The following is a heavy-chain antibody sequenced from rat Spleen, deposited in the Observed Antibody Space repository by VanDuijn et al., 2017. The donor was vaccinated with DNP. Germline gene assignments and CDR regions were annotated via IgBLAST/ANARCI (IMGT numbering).Heavy chain of an antibody. CDR2: ISIRGGST. CDR3: TKDQHLYAMDG. V-gene: IGHV5-46*01. J-gene: IGHJ4*01. D-gene: IGHD4-6*01. CDR1: GFTFSSFP. Sequence: EVQLVESGGGIVQPGRSLKLSCAVAGFTFSSFPMAWVRQAPTRGLEWVATISIRGGSTPYRESVKVRFTVSRDNAENTLYLQMNSLRSEDTATYYCTKDQHLYAMDGWGQGTSVTVSS.